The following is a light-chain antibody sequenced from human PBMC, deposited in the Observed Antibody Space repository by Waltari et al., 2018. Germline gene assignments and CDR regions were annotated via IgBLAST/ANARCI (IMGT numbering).Light chain of an antibody. Sequence: QSVLTHPPSASGTPGQTVTISCSGSSPHLGSNTVTWYQQPPGTAPKLLIYPNNPRPSGVPDRFSGSKSGTSASLAISGLQSEDEAAYYCAVWHDSLNGWVFGGGTKLTVL. CDR2: PNN. V-gene: IGLV1-44*01. J-gene: IGLJ3*02. CDR1: SPHLGSNT. CDR3: AVWHDSLNGWV.